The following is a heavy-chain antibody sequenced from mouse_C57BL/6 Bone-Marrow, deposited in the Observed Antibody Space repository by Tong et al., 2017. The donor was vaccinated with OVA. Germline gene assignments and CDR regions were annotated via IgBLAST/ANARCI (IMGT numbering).Heavy chain of an antibody. D-gene: IGHD4-1*01. V-gene: IGHV2-6*01. CDR2: IWGVGST. CDR3: ASDQELGRNYAMDY. CDR1: GFSLTSYG. Sequence: VQLQESGPGLVAPSQSLSITCTVSGFSLTSYGVDWVRQSPGKGLEWLGVIWGVGSTNYNSALKSRLSISKDNSKSQVFLKMNSLQTDDTAMYYCASDQELGRNYAMDYWGQGTSVTVSS. J-gene: IGHJ4*01.